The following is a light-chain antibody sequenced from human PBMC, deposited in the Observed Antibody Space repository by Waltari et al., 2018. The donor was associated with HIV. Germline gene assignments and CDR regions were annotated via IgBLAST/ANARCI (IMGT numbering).Light chain of an antibody. J-gene: IGLJ3*02. CDR1: SSHIGAGYD. CDR2: GNS. Sequence: QSVLTQPPSVSGAPGQRVTISCTGSSSHIGAGYDVHWYQELPGTAPKPLIYGNSNRPSGVPDRFSGSKSGTSASLAITGLQAEDEADYYCQSYDSSLSGSRVFGGGTKLTVL. CDR3: QSYDSSLSGSRV. V-gene: IGLV1-40*01.